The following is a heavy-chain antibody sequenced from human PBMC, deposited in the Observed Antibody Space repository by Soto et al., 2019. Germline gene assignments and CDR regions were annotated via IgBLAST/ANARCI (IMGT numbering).Heavy chain of an antibody. CDR3: ARGSGEVYDFWSGYYYYYGMDV. Sequence: SETLSLTCTVSGGSISSYYWSWIRRPAGKGLEWIGRIYTSGSTNYNPSLKSRVTMSVDTSKNQFSLKLSSVTAADTAVYYCARGSGEVYDFWSGYYYYYGMDVWGQGTTVTVSS. J-gene: IGHJ6*02. D-gene: IGHD3-3*01. CDR2: IYTSGST. CDR1: GGSISSYY. V-gene: IGHV4-4*07.